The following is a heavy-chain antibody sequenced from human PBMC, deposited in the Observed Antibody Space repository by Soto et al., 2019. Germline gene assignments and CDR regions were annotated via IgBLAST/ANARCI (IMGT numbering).Heavy chain of an antibody. J-gene: IGHJ4*02. CDR2: INHSGST. Sequence: SETLSLTCAVYGGSFSGYYWSWIRQPPGKGLEWIGEINHSGSTNYNPSLKSRVTISVDTSKNQFSLKLSSVTAADTAVYYCARGPRQDYYYDSSGYYSRLDYWGQGTLVTVSS. D-gene: IGHD3-22*01. CDR3: ARGPRQDYYYDSSGYYSRLDY. CDR1: GGSFSGYY. V-gene: IGHV4-34*01.